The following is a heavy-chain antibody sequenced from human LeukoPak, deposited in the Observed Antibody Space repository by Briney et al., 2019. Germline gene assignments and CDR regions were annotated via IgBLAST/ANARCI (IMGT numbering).Heavy chain of an antibody. CDR2: KYYSGTT. CDR1: GVSINTCCYY. J-gene: IGHJ4*02. CDR3: ARVSSRGWTDFDY. V-gene: IGHV4-61*01. D-gene: IGHD6-19*01. Sequence: SETLSLTCDVSGVSINTCCYYWTWIRQPPGKGLEWIGYKYYSGTTYYNPSLKSRVTISVDTSKNQFSLKLNSVTAADTAVYYCARVSSRGWTDFDYWGQGTLVTVSS.